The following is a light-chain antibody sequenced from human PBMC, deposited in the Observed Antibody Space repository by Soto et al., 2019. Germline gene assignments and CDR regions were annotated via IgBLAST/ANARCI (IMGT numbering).Light chain of an antibody. V-gene: IGKV1-5*03. CDR3: QKYDSYPIT. Sequence: MTQSPSTLSASVGDRVTITCRASQSISSWLAWYQQKPGKAPNLLIYKTSSLESGVPSRFSGSGSGTEFTLTVNSLQPDDFATYYCQKYDSYPITFGGETKVDIK. CDR2: KTS. J-gene: IGKJ4*01. CDR1: QSISSW.